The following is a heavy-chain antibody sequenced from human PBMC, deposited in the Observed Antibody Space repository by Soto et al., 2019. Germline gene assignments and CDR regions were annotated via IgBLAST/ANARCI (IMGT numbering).Heavy chain of an antibody. D-gene: IGHD2-21*01. CDR1: RYTFSNLD. V-gene: IGHV1-8*01. Sequence: ASVKVSRKASRYTFSNLDSNWLGQASGQGPEGMGRMHANSRNTFYRQRLQGKFTMNWDTSLRTDYVLTTDLMSEGTAGHYRARGNPYNCAGFDVWGQGTTVTVS. CDR2: MHANSRNT. CDR3: ARGNPYNCAGFDV. J-gene: IGHJ6*02.